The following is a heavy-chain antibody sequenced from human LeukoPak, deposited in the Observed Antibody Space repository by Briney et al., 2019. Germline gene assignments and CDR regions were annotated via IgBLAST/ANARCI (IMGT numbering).Heavy chain of an antibody. D-gene: IGHD5-12*01. CDR2: LSGSSDTI. Sequence: GGSLRLSCAASGFTFSDCYMSWIRQAPGKGLEWVSYLSGSSDTIYYADSVKGRFTISRDNAKNSLYLQMNSLRAEDTAVYYCARDGEWLRPMDYWGQGTLVTVSS. J-gene: IGHJ4*02. CDR3: ARDGEWLRPMDY. V-gene: IGHV3-11*04. CDR1: GFTFSDCY.